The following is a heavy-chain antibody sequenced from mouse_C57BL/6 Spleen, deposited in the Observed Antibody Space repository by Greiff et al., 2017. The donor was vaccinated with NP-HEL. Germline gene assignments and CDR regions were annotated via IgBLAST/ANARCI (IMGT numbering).Heavy chain of an antibody. J-gene: IGHJ1*03. Sequence: EVMLVESGGGLVKPGGSLKLSCAASGFTFSDYGMHWVRQAPEKGLEWVAYISSGSSTIYYADTVKGRFTISRDNAKNTLFLQMTSLRSEDTAMYYGARKLFGGYFDVWGTGTTVTVSS. CDR1: GFTFSDYG. CDR3: ARKLFGGYFDV. V-gene: IGHV5-17*01. CDR2: ISSGSSTI.